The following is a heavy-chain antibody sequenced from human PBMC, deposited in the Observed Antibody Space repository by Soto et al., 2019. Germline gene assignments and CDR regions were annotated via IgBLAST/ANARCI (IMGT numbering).Heavy chain of an antibody. CDR3: ARDGDGRAGLIYYYYGMDV. V-gene: IGHV3-21*01. Sequence: PGGSLRLSCAASGFTFSSYSMNWVRQAPGKGLEWVSSISSSSSYIYYADSVKGRFTISRDNAKNSLYLQMNSLRAEDTAVYYCARDGDGRAGLIYYYYGMDVWGKGTTVTVSS. D-gene: IGHD1-26*01. CDR2: ISSSSSYI. CDR1: GFTFSSYS. J-gene: IGHJ6*04.